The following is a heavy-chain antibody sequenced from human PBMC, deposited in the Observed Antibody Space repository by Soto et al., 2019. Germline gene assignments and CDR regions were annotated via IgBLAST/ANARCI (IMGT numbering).Heavy chain of an antibody. CDR3: ARDGRYCTSTNCYFDC. Sequence: EVQLVESGGGLVQPGGSLRLSCAASGFTFSSHSMSWVRQAPGKGLEWVSHITSSASTMYYADSVKGRFTISRDNARNSLYLQMSSLSAEDTAVYYCARDGRYCTSTNCYFDCWGQGALVTVSS. D-gene: IGHD2-2*01. V-gene: IGHV3-48*01. J-gene: IGHJ4*02. CDR2: ITSSASTM. CDR1: GFTFSSHS.